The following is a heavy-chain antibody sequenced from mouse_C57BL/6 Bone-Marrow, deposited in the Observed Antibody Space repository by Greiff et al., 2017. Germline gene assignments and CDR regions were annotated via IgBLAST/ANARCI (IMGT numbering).Heavy chain of an antibody. CDR1: GYTFTSYW. D-gene: IGHD1-1*01. Sequence: QVQLQQSGAELVKPGASVKLSCKASGYTFTSYWMQWVKQRPGQGLEWIGEIDPSDSYTNYKQKFKGKATLTVDTSSSTAYMQRSSLSSEDSAVYYCAGDYYGSSYVLAYWGQGTLVTVSA. V-gene: IGHV1-50*01. CDR3: AGDYYGSSYVLAY. CDR2: IDPSDSYT. J-gene: IGHJ3*01.